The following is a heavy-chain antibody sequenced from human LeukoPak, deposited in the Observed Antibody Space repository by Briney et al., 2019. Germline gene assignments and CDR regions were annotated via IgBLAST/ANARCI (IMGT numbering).Heavy chain of an antibody. Sequence: SETLSLTCTVSGGSISSYYWSWIRQPAGKGLEWVGRIYTSGSTNYNPSLKSRVTMSVDTSKNQFSLKLSSVTAADTAVYYCASGVGYYGSGRDYMDVWGKGTTVTVSS. D-gene: IGHD3-10*01. J-gene: IGHJ6*03. CDR3: ASGVGYYGSGRDYMDV. CDR2: IYTSGST. CDR1: GGSISSYY. V-gene: IGHV4-4*07.